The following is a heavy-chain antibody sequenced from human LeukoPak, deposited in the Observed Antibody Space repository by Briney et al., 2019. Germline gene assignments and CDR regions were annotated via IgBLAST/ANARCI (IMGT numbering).Heavy chain of an antibody. CDR1: GGSFSGYY. D-gene: IGHD3-10*01. J-gene: IGHJ4*02. CDR3: ARVHRWVPAALGITMVRGVIDY. V-gene: IGHV4-34*01. CDR2: INHSGGT. Sequence: SETLSLTCAVYGGSFSGYYWSWIRQPPGKGLEWIGEINHSGGTNYNPSLKSRVTISVDTSKNQFSLKLSSVTAADTAVYYCARVHRWVPAALGITMVRGVIDYWGQGTLVTVSS.